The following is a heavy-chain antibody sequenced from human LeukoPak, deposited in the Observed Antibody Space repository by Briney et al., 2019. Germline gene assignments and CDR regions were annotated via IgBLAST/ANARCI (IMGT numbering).Heavy chain of an antibody. CDR1: GFTFSSYG. D-gene: IGHD3-3*01. Sequence: GGSLRLSCAASGFTFSSYGMHWVRQAPGKGLEWVAVMWYDGSNKYYADSVKGRFTISRDNSKNTLYLQMNSLRAEDTAVYYSARDPGGFFPYYYYYGMDVWGQGTTVTVSS. J-gene: IGHJ6*02. CDR2: MWYDGSNK. CDR3: ARDPGGFFPYYYYYGMDV. V-gene: IGHV3-33*01.